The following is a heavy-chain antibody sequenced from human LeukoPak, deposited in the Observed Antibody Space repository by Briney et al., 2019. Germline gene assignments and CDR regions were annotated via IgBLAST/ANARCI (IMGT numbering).Heavy chain of an antibody. J-gene: IGHJ6*02. D-gene: IGHD6-19*01. Sequence: PSETLSLTCAVYGGPFSGYYWSWIRQPPGKGLEWIGEINHSGSTNYNPSLKSRVTISVDTSKNQFSLKLSSVTAADTAVYYCARGYSSGWYPVYGMDVWGQGTTVTVSS. V-gene: IGHV4-34*01. CDR1: GGPFSGYY. CDR2: INHSGST. CDR3: ARGYSSGWYPVYGMDV.